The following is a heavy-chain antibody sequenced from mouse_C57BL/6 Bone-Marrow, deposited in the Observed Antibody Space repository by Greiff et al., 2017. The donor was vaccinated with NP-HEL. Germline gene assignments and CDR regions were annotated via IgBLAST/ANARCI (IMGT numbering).Heavy chain of an antibody. D-gene: IGHD1-1*01. V-gene: IGHV5-16*01. CDR3: ARGPFITTVVAPHFDD. J-gene: IGHJ2*01. CDR2: INYDGSST. CDR1: GFTFSDYY. Sequence: DVMLVESEGGLVQPGSSMKLSCTASGFTFSDYYMAWVRQVPEKGLEWVANINYDGSSTYYLDSLKSRFIISRDNAKNILYLQMSSLKSEDTATYYGARGPFITTVVAPHFDDWGQGTTLTVSS.